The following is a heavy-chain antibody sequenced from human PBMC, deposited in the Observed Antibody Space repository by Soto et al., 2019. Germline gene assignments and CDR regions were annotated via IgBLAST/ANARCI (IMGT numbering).Heavy chain of an antibody. Sequence: EVQLWESGGGLVQPGGSLRLSCAVSGFTFSSHVMSWVRQAPGKGLEWVSAISGTGGTYYADSVKGRFTISRDNSKNALYLQVNNLRDEDTAVYYCAEDRRCAYCSGGICYSPDYWGQGTLVIVSS. CDR1: GFTFSSHV. CDR3: AEDRRCAYCSGGICYSPDY. V-gene: IGHV3-23*01. J-gene: IGHJ4*02. D-gene: IGHD2-15*01. CDR2: ISGTGGT.